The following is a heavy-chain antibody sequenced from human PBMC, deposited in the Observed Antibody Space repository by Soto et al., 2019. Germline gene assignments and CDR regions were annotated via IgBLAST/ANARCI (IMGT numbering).Heavy chain of an antibody. CDR2: ISVDGDTT. J-gene: IGHJ4*01. V-gene: IGHV3-23*01. CDR1: GFTFNSYA. Sequence: EVQLLESGGGLVQPGGSLRLSCAASGFTFNSYAMTWVHQAPGKGLECVSAISVDGDTTYYADSVKGRFTISRDNSKDTLFLQMISLRVEDTALYFCAKDLQGTFPDYFDYWGRGTLVTVSS. D-gene: IGHD4-4*01. CDR3: AKDLQGTFPDYFDY.